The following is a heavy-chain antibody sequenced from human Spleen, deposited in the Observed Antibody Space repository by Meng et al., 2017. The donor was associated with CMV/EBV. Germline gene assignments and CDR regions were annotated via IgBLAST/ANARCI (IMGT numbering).Heavy chain of an antibody. CDR3: ARDRGYTYGDYYGMDV. V-gene: IGHV4-61*01. D-gene: IGHD5-18*01. CDR2: IYYSGST. Sequence: SVSTGSYYWTWIRQPPKKGLEWIGYIYYSGSTNYNPSLKSRVTISVDTSKNQFSLNLISVTAADTAVYFCARDRGYTYGDYYGMDVWGQGTTVTVSS. CDR1: SVSTGSYY. J-gene: IGHJ6*02.